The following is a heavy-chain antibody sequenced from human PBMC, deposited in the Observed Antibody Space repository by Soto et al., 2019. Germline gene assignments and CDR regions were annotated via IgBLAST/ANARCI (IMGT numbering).Heavy chain of an antibody. V-gene: IGHV1-69*13. Sequence: ASVKVSCKASGGTFSSYAISWVRQAPGQGLEWMGGIIPIFGTANYAQKFQGRVTITADESTSTAYMELSSLRSEDTAVYYCASAGDRYYYYYGMDAWCQGTTVTVSS. D-gene: IGHD3-10*01. CDR1: GGTFSSYA. CDR2: IIPIFGTA. J-gene: IGHJ6*02. CDR3: ASAGDRYYYYYGMDA.